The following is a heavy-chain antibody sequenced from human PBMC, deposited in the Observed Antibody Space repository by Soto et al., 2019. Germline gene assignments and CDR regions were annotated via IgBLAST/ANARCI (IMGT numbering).Heavy chain of an antibody. V-gene: IGHV3-74*01. CDR2: INSDGSST. CDR1: GFTFSSYW. D-gene: IGHD3-22*01. J-gene: IGHJ3*02. CDR3: ARERDYYDSSGYYYTYDAFDI. Sequence: EVQLVESGGGLVQPGGSLRLSCAASGFTFSSYWMHWVRQAPGKGLVWVSRINSDGSSTSYADSVKGRFTISRDNAKNTLYLQMNSLRAEDTAAYYCARERDYYDSSGYYYTYDAFDIWGQGTMVTVSS.